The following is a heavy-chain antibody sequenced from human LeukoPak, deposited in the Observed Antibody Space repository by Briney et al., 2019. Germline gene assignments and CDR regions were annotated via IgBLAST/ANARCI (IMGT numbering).Heavy chain of an antibody. CDR3: ASGATSWAHMDV. D-gene: IGHD3-16*01. J-gene: IGHJ6*03. V-gene: IGHV4-59*01. CDR1: GASISSYY. Sequence: PSETLSLTCTVSGASISSYYWSWIRQPPGKGLEWIGYIYYSGSTNYNPSLKSRVTISVDTSKNQFSLKLSSVTAADTAVYYCASGATSWAHMDVWGKGTTVTVS. CDR2: IYYSGST.